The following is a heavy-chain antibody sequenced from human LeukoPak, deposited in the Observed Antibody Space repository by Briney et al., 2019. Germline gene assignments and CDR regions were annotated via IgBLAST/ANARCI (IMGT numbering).Heavy chain of an antibody. CDR3: ARSSRGIAAANDY. D-gene: IGHD6-13*01. V-gene: IGHV3-74*01. J-gene: IGHJ4*02. Sequence: TGGSLRLSCAASGFTFSSDCMHWGRQAPGKGRVWVSRINSDGSSTSYADSVKGRVPISRDNAKNSLYLQMNSLRAEDTAVYYCARSSRGIAAANDYWGQGTLVTVSS. CDR2: INSDGSST. CDR1: GFTFSSDC.